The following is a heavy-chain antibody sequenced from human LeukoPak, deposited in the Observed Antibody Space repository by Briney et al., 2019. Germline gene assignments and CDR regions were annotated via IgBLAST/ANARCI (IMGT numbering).Heavy chain of an antibody. CDR3: ATGVVAATRFDY. CDR1: GYTLTEFS. CDR2: FDPEDGET. J-gene: IGHJ4*02. Sequence: ASVKVSCKVSGYTLTEFSMHWVRQAPGKGLEWMGGFDPEDGETIYAQKFQGRVTMTEDTSTDTAYMELSSLRSEDTAVYYCATGVVAATRFDYWGQGTLVTVSS. D-gene: IGHD2-15*01. V-gene: IGHV1-24*01.